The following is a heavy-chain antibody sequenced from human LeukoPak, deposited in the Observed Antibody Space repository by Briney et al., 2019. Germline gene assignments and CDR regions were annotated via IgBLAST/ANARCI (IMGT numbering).Heavy chain of an antibody. V-gene: IGHV3-33*01. CDR3: ARDRNYRPGYFDL. D-gene: IGHD1-7*01. CDR1: GFTFSSYG. J-gene: IGHJ2*01. Sequence: GRSLRLSCAASGFTFSSYGMHWVRQAPGKGLEWVAVIWYDGSNKYYADSVKGRFTISRDNSKNTLHLQMNSLRAEDTAVYYCARDRNYRPGYFDLWGRGTLVTVSS. CDR2: IWYDGSNK.